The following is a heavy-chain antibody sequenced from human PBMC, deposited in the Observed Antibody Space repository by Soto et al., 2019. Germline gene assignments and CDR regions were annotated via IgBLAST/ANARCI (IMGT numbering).Heavy chain of an antibody. D-gene: IGHD6-13*01. V-gene: IGHV3-21*02. Sequence: EVQLVESGGGLVKPGGSLRLSCEASGFTFSGRTMTWVRQAPGKGLEWVSSISSTSAYIHYADSVKGRFTISRDNANNSLFLQMNSLRAEDTALYSCAGRVAAGGGLDVWGQGTTVSVSS. CDR2: ISSTSAYI. CDR1: GFTFSGRT. J-gene: IGHJ6*02. CDR3: AGRVAAGGGLDV.